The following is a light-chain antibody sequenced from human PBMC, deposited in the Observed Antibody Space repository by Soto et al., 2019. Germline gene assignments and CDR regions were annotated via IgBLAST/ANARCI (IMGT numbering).Light chain of an antibody. CDR3: GSWDSSLSAYV. J-gene: IGLJ1*01. Sequence: QSVLTQPPSVSAAPGQKVTISCSGSSSNIGGNSVSLYQQLPGTAPKLLIYDDNKRPSGIPDRFSGCKSGTSATLGITGFQTGDEADYYCGSWDSSLSAYVFGTGTKVTVL. CDR1: SSNIGGNS. V-gene: IGLV1-51*01. CDR2: DDN.